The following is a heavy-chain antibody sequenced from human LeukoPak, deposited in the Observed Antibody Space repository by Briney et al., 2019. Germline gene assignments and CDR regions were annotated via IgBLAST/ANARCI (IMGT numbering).Heavy chain of an antibody. V-gene: IGHV4-59*01. CDR1: GGSISSYY. D-gene: IGHD6-13*01. CDR3: ARARVWLDY. Sequence: SETPSLTCTVSGGSISSYYWSWIRQPPGKGLEWIGYIYYSGSTNYNPSLKSRVTISVDTSKNQFSLKLSSVTAADTAVYYCARARVWLDYWGQGTLVTVSS. J-gene: IGHJ4*02. CDR2: IYYSGST.